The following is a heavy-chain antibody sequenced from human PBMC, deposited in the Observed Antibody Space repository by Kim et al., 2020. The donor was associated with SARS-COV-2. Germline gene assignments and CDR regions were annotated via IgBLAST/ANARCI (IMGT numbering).Heavy chain of an antibody. J-gene: IGHJ4*02. CDR3: AKDIYYSLWSVAFDS. CDR2: ISWNGNSL. D-gene: IGHD3-10*01. Sequence: GGSLRLSCAASGFSSDDSAMHWVRQAPGKGLEWIAGISWNGNSLGYADSVKGRFTISRDNAKNSLYLQMNSLRSEDTAFYYCAKDIYYSLWSVAFDSWGEGTLVTVSS. V-gene: IGHV3-9*02. CDR1: GFSSDDSA.